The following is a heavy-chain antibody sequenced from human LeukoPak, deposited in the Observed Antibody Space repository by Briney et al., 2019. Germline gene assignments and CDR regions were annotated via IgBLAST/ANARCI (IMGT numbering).Heavy chain of an antibody. CDR1: GYTFTGYY. CDR2: INPNSGGT. V-gene: IGHV1-2*02. D-gene: IGHD6-13*01. CDR3: ARDRGIAEADSFDP. J-gene: IGHJ5*02. Sequence: GASVKVSCKASGYTFTGYYMHWVRQAPGQGLEWMGWINPNSGGTNYAQKFQGRVTMTRDTSISTAYMELRSLRSDDTAVYYCARDRGIAEADSFDPWGQGTLVTVSS.